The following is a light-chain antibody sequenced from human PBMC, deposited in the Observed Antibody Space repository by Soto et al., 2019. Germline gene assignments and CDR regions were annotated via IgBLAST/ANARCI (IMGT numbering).Light chain of an antibody. Sequence: EIVLTQSPGTLSLSPGERATLSCRASQSVSSRDLAWYQQKPGQAPRLLIYATSSRAAGIPDRFSGSGSGTEFTLTISSLQSEDFVVYYCQQYSDWPRTFGQGTKLEIK. V-gene: IGKV3-20*01. CDR2: ATS. CDR3: QQYSDWPRT. J-gene: IGKJ2*01. CDR1: QSVSSRD.